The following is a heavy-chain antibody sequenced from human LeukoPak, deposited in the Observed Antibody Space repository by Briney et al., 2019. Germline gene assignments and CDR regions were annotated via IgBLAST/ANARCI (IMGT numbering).Heavy chain of an antibody. Sequence: GESLKISCKASGYTFTDYWVAWVRQMPGKGLEWMGLIYPGESETRYNPSFQGHVSMSIDNSLHTAYLQWSSLQASDAAIYYCARGRGSVATKWFDPWGQGTLVTVSA. CDR1: GYTFTDYW. D-gene: IGHD2-15*01. J-gene: IGHJ5*02. CDR3: ARGRGSVATKWFDP. V-gene: IGHV5-51*01. CDR2: IYPGESET.